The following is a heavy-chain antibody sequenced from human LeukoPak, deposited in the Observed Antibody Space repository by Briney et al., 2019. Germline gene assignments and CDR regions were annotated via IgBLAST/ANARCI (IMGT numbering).Heavy chain of an antibody. CDR1: GFTFSNYW. D-gene: IGHD6-13*01. CDR3: AKGIAAGRRYYYYMDV. J-gene: IGHJ6*03. CDR2: ISYDGSNK. V-gene: IGHV3-30*18. Sequence: GGSLRLSCAASGFTFSNYWMHWVRQAPGKGLEWGAVISYDGSNKYYADSVKGRFTISRDNSKNTLYLQMNSLRAEDTAVYYCAKGIAAGRRYYYYMDVWGKGTTVTVSS.